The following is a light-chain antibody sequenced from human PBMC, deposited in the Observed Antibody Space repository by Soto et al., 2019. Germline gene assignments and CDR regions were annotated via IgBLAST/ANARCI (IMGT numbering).Light chain of an antibody. CDR3: SSYTGGNPSYV. J-gene: IGLJ1*01. CDR1: SSDVGGYDY. V-gene: IGLV2-8*01. CDR2: EVT. Sequence: QSALTQPPSASGSPGQSGTISFTGTSSDVGGYDYVSWYQQHPGKAPKLMIYEVTIRPSGVSDRFSGSKSGNTASLTVSGLQAEDEADYYCSSYTGGNPSYVFGTGTKVTV.